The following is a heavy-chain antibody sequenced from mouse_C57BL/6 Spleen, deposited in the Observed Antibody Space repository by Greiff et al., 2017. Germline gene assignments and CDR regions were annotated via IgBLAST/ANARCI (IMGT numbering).Heavy chain of an antibody. J-gene: IGHJ4*01. V-gene: IGHV1-66*01. CDR3: ARPTAQAHAMDY. Sequence: QVQLQQSGPELVKPGASVKISCKASGYSFTSYYIHWVKQRPGQGLEWIGWIYPGSGNTKYNEKFKGKATLTADTSSSTAYMQLSSLTSEDSAVYYCARPTAQAHAMDYWGQGTSVTVSS. D-gene: IGHD3-2*02. CDR2: IYPGSGNT. CDR1: GYSFTSYY.